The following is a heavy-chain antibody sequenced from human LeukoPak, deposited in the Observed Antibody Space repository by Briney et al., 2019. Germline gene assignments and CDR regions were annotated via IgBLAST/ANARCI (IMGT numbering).Heavy chain of an antibody. CDR3: ARGTLPTYYDILNLRWRSYYFDY. D-gene: IGHD3-9*01. V-gene: IGHV1-8*02. CDR2: MNPNSGNT. J-gene: IGHJ4*02. CDR1: GYTFTNYY. Sequence: GASVKVSCKASGYTFTNYYMHWVRQATGQGLEWMGWMNPNSGNTGYAQKFQGRVTMTRNTSISTAYMELSSLRSEDTAVYYCARGTLPTYYDILNLRWRSYYFDYWGQGTLVTVSS.